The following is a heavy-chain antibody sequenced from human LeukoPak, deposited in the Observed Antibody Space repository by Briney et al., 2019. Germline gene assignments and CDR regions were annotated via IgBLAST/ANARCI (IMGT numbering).Heavy chain of an antibody. J-gene: IGHJ4*02. CDR1: GFTFSSYA. CDR3: AKGTTFGGVIVTPYFDY. D-gene: IGHD3-16*02. Sequence: GGSLRLSCAASGFTFSSYAMSWVRQAPGKGLEWVSAISGSGGSTSYADSVKGRFTISRDNSKNTLYLQMNSLRAEDTAVYYCAKGTTFGGVIVTPYFDYWGQGTLVTVSS. CDR2: ISGSGGST. V-gene: IGHV3-23*01.